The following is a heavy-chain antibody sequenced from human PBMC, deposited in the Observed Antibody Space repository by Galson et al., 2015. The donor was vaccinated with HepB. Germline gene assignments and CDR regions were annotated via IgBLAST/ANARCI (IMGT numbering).Heavy chain of an antibody. D-gene: IGHD3-10*01. CDR1: GYTFTSSG. V-gene: IGHV1-18*04. J-gene: IGHJ6*02. CDR3: AREGVVGGVRGVTSSPYYYYYGMDV. CDR2: ISASNGNT. Sequence: SVKVSCKASGYTFTSSGISWVRQAPGQGLEWMGWISASNGNTNYAQKIQGRVTMTTDTSTSTAYMELRSLRSDDTAVYYCAREGVVGGVRGVTSSPYYYYYGMDVWGQGTTVTVSS.